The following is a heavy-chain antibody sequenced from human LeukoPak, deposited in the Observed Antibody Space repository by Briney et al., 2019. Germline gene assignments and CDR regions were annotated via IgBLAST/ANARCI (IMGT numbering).Heavy chain of an antibody. Sequence: TGRSLRLSCAASGFTFSSYGMHWVRQAPGKGLEWVSAISGSGGSTYYADSVKGRFTISRDNSKNTLYLQMNSLRAEDTAVYYCAKVITVTDFDYWGQGTLVTVSS. D-gene: IGHD4-17*01. CDR3: AKVITVTDFDY. V-gene: IGHV3-23*01. CDR2: ISGSGGST. J-gene: IGHJ4*02. CDR1: GFTFSSYG.